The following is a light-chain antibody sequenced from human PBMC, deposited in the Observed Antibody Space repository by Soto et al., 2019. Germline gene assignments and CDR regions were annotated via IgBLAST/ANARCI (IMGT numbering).Light chain of an antibody. CDR1: QSVGSR. J-gene: IGKJ5*01. CDR3: QQYGYSPIT. CDR2: GAS. Sequence: EIVATQSPATLSATPGERATLSCRASQSVGSRLAWYQQKPGQAPRLLISGASSRATGIPDRFSGSGSGTDFTLTIDGLEPEDFVVCYCQQYGYSPITFGQGRRLEI. V-gene: IGKV3-20*01.